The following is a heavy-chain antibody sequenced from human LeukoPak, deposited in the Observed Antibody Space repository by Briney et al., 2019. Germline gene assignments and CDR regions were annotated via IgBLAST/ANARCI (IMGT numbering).Heavy chain of an antibody. J-gene: IGHJ6*02. D-gene: IGHD3-3*01. CDR1: GGSFSGYY. CDR2: INHSGST. V-gene: IGHV4-34*01. Sequence: SETLSLTCAVYGGSFSGYYWSWIRQPPGKGLEWIGEINHSGSTNYNPSLKSRVTISVDTSKNQFSLKLSSVTAADTAVYYCARDQGYDFWSGYYPTNYYGMDVWGQGTTVTVSS. CDR3: ARDQGYDFWSGYYPTNYYGMDV.